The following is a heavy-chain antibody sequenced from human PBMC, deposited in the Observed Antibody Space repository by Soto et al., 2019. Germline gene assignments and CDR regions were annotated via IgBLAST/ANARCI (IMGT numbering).Heavy chain of an antibody. D-gene: IGHD3-16*01. CDR3: ARDSITRVSSDVPGMDV. V-gene: IGHV3-53*01. CDR1: GFTISGNY. Sequence: GGSLRLSCAASGFTISGNYITWVRQAPGKGLEWVSVIFSGDNTFYSDSVKGRFTISRDSSKNTVYLQMNRLRGDDTAVYYCARDSITRVSSDVPGMDVWGQGTTVTVSS. J-gene: IGHJ6*02. CDR2: IFSGDNT.